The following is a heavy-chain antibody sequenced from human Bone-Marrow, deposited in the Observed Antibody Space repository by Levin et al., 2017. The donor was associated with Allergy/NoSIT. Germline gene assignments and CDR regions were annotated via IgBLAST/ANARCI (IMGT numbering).Heavy chain of an antibody. V-gene: IGHV3-30*03. D-gene: IGHD2-15*01. CDR3: LKGGKEVGYCTGGTCYAGFDY. CDR1: GFTFSTYG. Sequence: PGGSLRLSCAASGFTFSTYGMHWVRQAPGKGLEGVAFISYDGTTQFYADSVKGRFTISRDNSKNTLYLQMNSLRAEDTAVYYCLKGGKEVGYCTGGTCYAGFDYWGQGTLVTVSS. J-gene: IGHJ4*02. CDR2: ISYDGTTQ.